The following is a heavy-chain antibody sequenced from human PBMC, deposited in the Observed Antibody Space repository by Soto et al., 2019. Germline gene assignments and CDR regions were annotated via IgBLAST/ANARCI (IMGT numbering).Heavy chain of an antibody. V-gene: IGHV1-69*01. J-gene: IGHJ4*02. D-gene: IGHD1-1*01. CDR1: GGTLRSYA. CDR2: IISFSGTT. CDR3: GKARSSDLWNAYKT. Sequence: QVQLVQSGAEVKKAGSSVKVSCKASGGTLRSYALSWVRQAPGQGFEWMGGIISFSGTTNYAQKFQGRVTITADESKATAYMELTSLRSEDTAIYYCGKARSSDLWNAYKTWGQGTLVTVSS.